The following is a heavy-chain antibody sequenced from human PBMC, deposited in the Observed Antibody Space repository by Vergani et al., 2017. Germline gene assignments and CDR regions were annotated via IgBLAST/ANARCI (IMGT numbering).Heavy chain of an antibody. CDR1: GGSFSGYY. CDR3: ARAILGYCSSTSCYTPYYYYYYYMDV. Sequence: QVQLQQWGAGLLKPSETLSLTCAVYGGSFSGYYWSWIRQPPGKGLEWIGEIIHSGSTNYNPSLKSRVTISVDTSKNQFSLKLSSVTAADTAVYYCARAILGYCSSTSCYTPYYYYYYYMDVWGKGTTVTVSS. J-gene: IGHJ6*03. D-gene: IGHD2-2*02. CDR2: IIHSGST. V-gene: IGHV4-34*12.